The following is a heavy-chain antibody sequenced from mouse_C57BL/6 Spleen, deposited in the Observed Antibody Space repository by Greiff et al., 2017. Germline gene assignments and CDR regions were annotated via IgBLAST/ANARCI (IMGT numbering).Heavy chain of an antibody. CDR2: IYPRSGNT. J-gene: IGHJ2*01. CDR1: GYTFTSYG. V-gene: IGHV1-81*01. Sequence: VQGVESGAELARPGASVKLSCKASGYTFTSYGISWVKQRTGQGLEWIGEIYPRSGNTYYNEKFKGKATLTADKSSSTAYMELRSLTSEDSAVYFCARTEDTRDYFDYWGQGTTLTVSS. CDR3: ARTEDTRDYFDY.